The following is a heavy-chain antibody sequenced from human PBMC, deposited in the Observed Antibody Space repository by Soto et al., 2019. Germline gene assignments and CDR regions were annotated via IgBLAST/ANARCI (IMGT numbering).Heavy chain of an antibody. CDR1: GGTFSSYA. Sequence: ASVKFSCQASGGTFSSYAISWVRQAPGQGLEWMGWMNPNTGNSGYAQKFQGRVTMTSDTSISTAHMELSSLRSEDTAVYYCARRAETNGWNGFGADKYYFDFWGQGTLVTVSS. V-gene: IGHV1-8*02. CDR2: MNPNTGNS. D-gene: IGHD1-1*01. J-gene: IGHJ4*02. CDR3: ARRAETNGWNGFGADKYYFDF.